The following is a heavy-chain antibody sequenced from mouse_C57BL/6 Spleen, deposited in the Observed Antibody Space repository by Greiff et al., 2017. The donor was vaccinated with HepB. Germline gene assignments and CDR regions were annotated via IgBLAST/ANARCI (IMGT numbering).Heavy chain of an antibody. D-gene: IGHD1-1*01. J-gene: IGHJ2*01. CDR3: ARGGDGSLDYFDY. CDR2: IDPSDSYT. CDR1: GYTFTSYW. Sequence: VQLQQSGAELVMPGASVKLSCKASGYTFTSYWMHWVKQRPGQGLEWIGEIDPSDSYTNYNQKFKGKSTLTVDKPSSTAYMQLSSLTSEDSAVYYCARGGDGSLDYFDYWGQGTTLTVSS. V-gene: IGHV1-69*01.